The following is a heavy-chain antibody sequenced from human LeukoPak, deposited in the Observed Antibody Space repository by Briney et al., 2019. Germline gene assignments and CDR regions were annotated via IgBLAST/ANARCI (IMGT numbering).Heavy chain of an antibody. J-gene: IGHJ4*02. D-gene: IGHD4-17*01. V-gene: IGHV3-49*03. Sequence: GGSLRLSCSASGFTFDDYAVSWFRQAPGKGLEWVGFIRSKAFGGTPEYAASVRGRFTISRDDSKSIAYLQMNTLKTEDTAVYYCTRNTVTVHFDYWSQGTLVTVSS. CDR3: TRNTVTVHFDY. CDR2: IRSKAFGGTP. CDR1: GFTFDDYA.